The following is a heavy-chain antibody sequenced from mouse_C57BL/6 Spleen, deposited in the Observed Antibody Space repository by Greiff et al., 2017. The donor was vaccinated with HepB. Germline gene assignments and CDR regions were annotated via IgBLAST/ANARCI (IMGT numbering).Heavy chain of an antibody. CDR3: ARDYGGTGFAY. J-gene: IGHJ3*01. CDR1: GYSITSCYY. D-gene: IGHD1-1*01. V-gene: IGHV3-6*01. Sequence: VQLQQSGPGLVKPSQSLSLTCSVTGYSITSCYYWNWIRQFPGNKLEWMGYISYDGSNNYNPSLKNRISITRDTSKNQFFLKLNSVTTEDTATYYCARDYGGTGFAYWGQGTLVTVSA. CDR2: ISYDGSN.